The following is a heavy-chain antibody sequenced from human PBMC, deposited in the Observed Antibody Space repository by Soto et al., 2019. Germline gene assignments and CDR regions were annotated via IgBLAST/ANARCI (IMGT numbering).Heavy chain of an antibody. CDR2: ISYDGSNK. CDR3: ARTWWLRSAVIDY. J-gene: IGHJ4*02. Sequence: QVQLVESGGGVVQPGRSLRLSCAASGFTFSSYAMHWVRQAPGKGLEWVAVISYDGSNKYYADSVKGRFTISRDNSKNTLYRQMNSLRAEDTAVYYCARTWWLRSAVIDYWGQGTLVTVSS. D-gene: IGHD5-12*01. V-gene: IGHV3-30-3*01. CDR1: GFTFSSYA.